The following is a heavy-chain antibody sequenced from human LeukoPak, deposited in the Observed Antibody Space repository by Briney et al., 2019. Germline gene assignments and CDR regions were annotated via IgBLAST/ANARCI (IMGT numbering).Heavy chain of an antibody. V-gene: IGHV1-46*01. CDR3: ARTPPRVMGSGSLGLSGMLDY. CDR1: GYTFTSYY. Sequence: GASVKVSCKASGYTFTSYYMHWVRQAPGQGLEWMGIINPSGGSTSYAQKFQGRVTMTRDMSTSTVYMELSSLRSEDTAVYYCARTPPRVMGSGSLGLSGMLDYWGQGTLVTVSS. J-gene: IGHJ4*02. CDR2: INPSGGST. D-gene: IGHD3-10*01.